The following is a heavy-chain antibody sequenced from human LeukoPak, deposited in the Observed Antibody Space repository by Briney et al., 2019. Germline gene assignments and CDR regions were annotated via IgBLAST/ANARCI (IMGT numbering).Heavy chain of an antibody. Sequence: GGSLRLSCAASGFTFSSYSMNWVRQAPGKGLEWVSSISSSSSYIYYADSVKGRLTNSRDNAKNSLYLQMNSLRAEDTAVYYCARDWGSASNWFDPWGQGTLVTVSS. V-gene: IGHV3-21*01. CDR2: ISSSSSYI. CDR1: GFTFSSYS. J-gene: IGHJ5*02. CDR3: ARDWGSASNWFDP. D-gene: IGHD3-16*01.